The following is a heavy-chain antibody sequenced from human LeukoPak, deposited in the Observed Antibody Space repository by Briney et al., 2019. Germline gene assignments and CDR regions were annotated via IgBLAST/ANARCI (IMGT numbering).Heavy chain of an antibody. J-gene: IGHJ4*02. D-gene: IGHD6-13*01. CDR2: IIGSGGST. CDR3: AKLLEGGAAASFDY. V-gene: IGHV3-23*01. Sequence: TGGSLRLSCAASGFTFSSYAMSWVRQAPGKGLEWVSAIIGSGGSTYYADSVKRRFTISRDNSKNRLYLQMNSLRAEDMAVYYCAKLLEGGAAASFDYWGQGTLVTVSS. CDR1: GFTFSSYA.